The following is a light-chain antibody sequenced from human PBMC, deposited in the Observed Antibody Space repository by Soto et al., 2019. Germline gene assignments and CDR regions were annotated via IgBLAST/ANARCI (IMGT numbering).Light chain of an antibody. V-gene: IGKV3D-15*01. CDR3: QQYNNWPPVT. J-gene: IGKJ1*01. CDR2: DAS. CDR1: QSVSSSH. Sequence: EIVLTQSPGTLSLSPGARAPLSCRARQSVSSSHLAWYQQKPGQAPRLLIYDASNRATGIPARFSGSGSGTDFTLTISSLQSEDFAVYYCQQYNNWPPVTFGQGTKVDIK.